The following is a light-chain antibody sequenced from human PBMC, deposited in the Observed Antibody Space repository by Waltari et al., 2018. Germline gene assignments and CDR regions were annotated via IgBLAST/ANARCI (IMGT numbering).Light chain of an antibody. Sequence: SYVLTQPPSMSVAPGKTARITCGGSNIGGKSVQWYQQKTGQAPVLVMHYNTDRPSGIPGRFSGSNSGNTATLTINRVEAGDEADYYCQVWGDDSGPYVIFGGGTKLTVL. J-gene: IGLJ2*01. CDR3: QVWGDDSGPYVI. CDR2: YNT. CDR1: NIGGKS. V-gene: IGLV3-21*04.